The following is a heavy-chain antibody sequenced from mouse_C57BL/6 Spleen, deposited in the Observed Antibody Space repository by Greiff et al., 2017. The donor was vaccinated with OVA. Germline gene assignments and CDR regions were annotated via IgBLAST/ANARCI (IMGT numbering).Heavy chain of an antibody. D-gene: IGHD1-1*01. CDR2: INPNNGGT. CDR3: ARSHYYYGSSPWWYFDV. J-gene: IGHJ1*03. V-gene: IGHV1-18*01. CDR1: GYTFTDYN. Sequence: EVQLQQSGPELVKPGASVKIPCKASGYTFTDYNMDWVKQSHGKSLEWIGDINPNNGGTIYNQKFKGKATLTVDKSSSTAYMELRSLTSEDTAVYYCARSHYYYGSSPWWYFDVWGTGTTVTVSS.